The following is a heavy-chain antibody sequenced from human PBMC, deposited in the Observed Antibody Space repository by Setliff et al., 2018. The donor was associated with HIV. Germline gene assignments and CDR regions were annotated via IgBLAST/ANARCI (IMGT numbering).Heavy chain of an antibody. CDR1: GGSISSRTYY. D-gene: IGHD3-22*01. J-gene: IGHJ4*02. CDR2: IYYSGTT. Sequence: SETLSLTCTVSGGSISSRTYYWGCIRQPPGKGLEWIGSIYYSGTTYYNPSLKSRVTISVDTSKNQFFLKLSSVTAADTAVYYCARSRLHYYDSSGYYPSYFDYWGQGTLVTVSS. CDR3: ARSRLHYYDSSGYYPSYFDY. V-gene: IGHV4-39*01.